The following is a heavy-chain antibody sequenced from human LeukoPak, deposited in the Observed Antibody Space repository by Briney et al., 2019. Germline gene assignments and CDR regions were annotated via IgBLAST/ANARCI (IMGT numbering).Heavy chain of an antibody. V-gene: IGHV1-69*04. CDR1: GGTFSSYA. CDR3: ATANVDTAMASGGNIFDY. CDR2: IIPILGIA. D-gene: IGHD5-18*01. J-gene: IGHJ4*02. Sequence: SVKVSCKASGGTFSSYAISWVRQAPGQGPEWMGRIIPILGIANYAQKFQGRVTITADKSTSTAYMELSSLRSEDTAVYYCATANVDTAMASGGNIFDYWGQGTLVTVSS.